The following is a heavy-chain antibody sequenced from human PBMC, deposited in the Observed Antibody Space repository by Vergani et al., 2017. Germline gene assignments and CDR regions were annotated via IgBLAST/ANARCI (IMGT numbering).Heavy chain of an antibody. V-gene: IGHV3-23*01. CDR3: AKQYLVSGNYLFDY. D-gene: IGHD3-10*01. CDR1: EFTFSNYA. CDR2: ISDSGVSA. J-gene: IGHJ4*02. Sequence: EVQLLESGGGLVQPGGSLRLTCAASEFTFSNYAMNWVRQAPGKGLEWVSGISDSGVSAYYTDSVKGRFTISRDKSKNMLFLQMNNLRTEDTAIYYCAKQYLVSGNYLFDYWGQGTLVTVSS.